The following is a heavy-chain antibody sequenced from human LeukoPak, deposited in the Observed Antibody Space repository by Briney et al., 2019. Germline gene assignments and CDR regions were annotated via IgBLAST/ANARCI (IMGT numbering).Heavy chain of an antibody. D-gene: IGHD6-19*01. CDR1: GYSFTNYW. V-gene: IGHV5-10-1*01. CDR3: ARSLSSGWPGFGY. CDR2: IDPSDSYT. J-gene: IGHJ4*02. Sequence: PGESLKISCKGSGYSFTNYWINWVRQMPGKGLEWMGKIDPSDSYTNYSPSFQGHVTILADKSISTAYLQWSSLKASDTAMYYCARSLSSGWPGFGYWGQGALVTVSS.